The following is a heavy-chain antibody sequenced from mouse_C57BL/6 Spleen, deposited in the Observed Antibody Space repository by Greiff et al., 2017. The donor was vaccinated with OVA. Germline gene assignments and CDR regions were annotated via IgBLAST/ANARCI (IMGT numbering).Heavy chain of an antibody. J-gene: IGHJ2*01. D-gene: IGHD2-5*01. V-gene: IGHV2-9-1*01. CDR3: ARNSAYYSNYVDY. CDR1: GFSLTSYA. Sequence: VMLVESGPGLVAPSQSLSITCTVSGFSLTSYAISWVRQPPGKGLEWLGVIWTGGGTNYNSALKSRLSISKDNSKSQVFLKMNSLQTDDTARYYCARNSAYYSNYVDYWGQGTTLTVSS. CDR2: IWTGGGT.